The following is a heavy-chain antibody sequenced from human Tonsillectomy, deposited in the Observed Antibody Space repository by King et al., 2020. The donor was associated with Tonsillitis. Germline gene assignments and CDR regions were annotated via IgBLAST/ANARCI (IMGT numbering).Heavy chain of an antibody. D-gene: IGHD6-19*01. CDR1: GGTFSSYA. CDR2: IIPVLDIV. V-gene: IGHV1-69*09. J-gene: IGHJ3*02. CDR3: ARGLAVAAAFDI. Sequence: QLVQSGAEVKKPGSSVKVSCKTSGGTFSSYAIGWVRQAPGQGLEWMGRIIPVLDIVNYAQYFQGRVTITADKSTSTAYMELSSLRSEETAVYYCARGLAVAAAFDIWGQGTMVTVSS.